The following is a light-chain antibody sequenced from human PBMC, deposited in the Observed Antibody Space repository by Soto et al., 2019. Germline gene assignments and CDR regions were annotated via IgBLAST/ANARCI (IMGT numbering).Light chain of an antibody. CDR3: QQRSNWLLT. Sequence: EIVLTQSPATLSLSPGERATLSCRASQSVSSYLAWYQQKPGQAPRLLIYDASTRAAGMPARFSGSGYGTDFTLTISSLEPEDCAVYYCQQRSNWLLTFGGGTKGEIK. CDR1: QSVSSY. CDR2: DAS. J-gene: IGKJ4*01. V-gene: IGKV3-11*01.